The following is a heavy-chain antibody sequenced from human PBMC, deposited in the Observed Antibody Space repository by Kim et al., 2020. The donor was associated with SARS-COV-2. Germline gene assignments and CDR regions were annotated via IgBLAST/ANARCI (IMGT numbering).Heavy chain of an antibody. CDR1: GFTLSGST. V-gene: IGHV3-73*01. CDR3: ARVNLTAGGWYDAFD. J-gene: IGHJ3*02. Sequence: GGSLRLSCAASGFTLSGSTVHWVRQASGKGLEWVGRIRSKANSYATAYAASVKNRFTIPRDDSKNTAYPQMNSLKTEDTAVYYCARVNLTAGGWYDAFD. CDR2: IRSKANSYAT. D-gene: IGHD6-19*01.